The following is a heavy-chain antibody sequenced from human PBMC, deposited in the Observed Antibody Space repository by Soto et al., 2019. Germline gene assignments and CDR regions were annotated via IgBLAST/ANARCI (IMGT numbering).Heavy chain of an antibody. Sequence: ASVKVSCKASGYTFTGYYMHWVRQAPGQGLEWMGWINPNSGGTNYAQKFQGWVTMTRDTSISTAYMELSRLRSDDTAVYYCALAGWRGRSYGMDVWGQGTTVNVSS. V-gene: IGHV1-2*04. CDR1: GYTFTGYY. CDR2: INPNSGGT. J-gene: IGHJ6*02. CDR3: ALAGWRGRSYGMDV. D-gene: IGHD3-3*02.